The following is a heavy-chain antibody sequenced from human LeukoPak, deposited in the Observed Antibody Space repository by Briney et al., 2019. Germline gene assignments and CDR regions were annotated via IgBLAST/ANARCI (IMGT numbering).Heavy chain of an antibody. Sequence: SEPLSLTCSVCGGSISSYYWSWIRQPRGEGLEWIGYIYHSGGTNYNPSLNSRVTISIDTSKNQFSLKLSSVTAADTAVYYCARDRWAAAGLHYFDYWGQGTLVTVSS. V-gene: IGHV4-59*01. J-gene: IGHJ4*02. CDR3: ARDRWAAAGLHYFDY. D-gene: IGHD6-13*01. CDR1: GGSISSYY. CDR2: IYHSGGT.